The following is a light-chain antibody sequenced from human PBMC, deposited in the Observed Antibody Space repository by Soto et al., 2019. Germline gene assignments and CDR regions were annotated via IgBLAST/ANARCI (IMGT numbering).Light chain of an antibody. CDR2: GAS. J-gene: IGKJ1*01. CDR1: QSVSSN. CDR3: QQYNNWPPWT. Sequence: EIVMTQSPATLSVSPGERATLSCRASQSVSSNLTWYQQKPGQAPRLLIYGASTRATGIPARFIGSGSGTEFTLTISSLQSEDFAVYYCQQYNNWPPWTFGQGTKAEIK. V-gene: IGKV3-15*01.